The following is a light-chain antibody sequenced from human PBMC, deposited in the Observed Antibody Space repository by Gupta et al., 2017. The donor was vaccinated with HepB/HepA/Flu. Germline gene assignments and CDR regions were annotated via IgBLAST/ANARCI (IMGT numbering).Light chain of an antibody. Sequence: EIVLTQSPGTLSSSPGERATLSCRASQSVSRRFVRWYQQKPGQAPSLLIYGTSTRATGTPARFSGSGSGTGFTLTISRLEPEDFGMYYCQYYGSPPWTFGQGTKVEIK. V-gene: IGKV3-20*01. CDR3: QYYGSPPWT. CDR2: GTS. CDR1: QSVSRRF. J-gene: IGKJ1*01.